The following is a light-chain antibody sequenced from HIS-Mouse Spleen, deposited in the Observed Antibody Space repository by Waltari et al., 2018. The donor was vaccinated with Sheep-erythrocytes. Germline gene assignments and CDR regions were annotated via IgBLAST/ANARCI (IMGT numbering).Light chain of an antibody. Sequence: DIQLTQSPSFLSASVGHRVTITCRASQGISSYLACYQQKPGKAPKLLIYAASTLQSGVPSRFSGSGSGTEFTLTISSLQPEDFATYYCQQLNSYPHTFGQGTKLEIK. CDR1: QGISSY. CDR2: AAS. CDR3: QQLNSYPHT. V-gene: IGKV1-9*01. J-gene: IGKJ2*01.